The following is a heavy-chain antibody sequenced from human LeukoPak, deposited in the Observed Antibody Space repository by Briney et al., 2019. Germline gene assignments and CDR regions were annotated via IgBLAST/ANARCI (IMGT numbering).Heavy chain of an antibody. V-gene: IGHV3-11*01. D-gene: IGHD5-12*01. J-gene: IGHJ3*02. CDR2: ISGDSHI. CDR1: GFPFSDYY. CDR3: AKAEYSGYEDAFDI. Sequence: GGSLRLSCAASGFPFSDYYMSWIRQAPGKGLECVSYISGDSHIYYADSVKGRFTISRDNSKNTLHLQMNSLRAEDTAVYYCAKAEYSGYEDAFDIWGQGTMVTVSS.